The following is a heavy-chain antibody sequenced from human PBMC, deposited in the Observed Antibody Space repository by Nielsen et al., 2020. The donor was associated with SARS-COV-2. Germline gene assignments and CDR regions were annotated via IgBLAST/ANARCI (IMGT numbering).Heavy chain of an antibody. D-gene: IGHD3-22*01. J-gene: IGHJ4*02. CDR3: LRIKSGYDRTGHYYPFDF. CDR2: IDWEDDK. Sequence: WIRQPPGKALEWLAAIDWEDDKYYSASLKTRLAISRDTSKNLVVLTLANVDPADTATYFCLRIKSGYDRTGHYYPFDFWGQGTLVTVSS. V-gene: IGHV2-70*01.